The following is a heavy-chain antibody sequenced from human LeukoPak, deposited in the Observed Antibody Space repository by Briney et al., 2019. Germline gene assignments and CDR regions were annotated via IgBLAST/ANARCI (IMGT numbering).Heavy chain of an antibody. D-gene: IGHD2-2*01. J-gene: IGHJ4*02. V-gene: IGHV1-18*04. Sequence: GASVKVSCKASGHTFTSYGISWVRQAPGQGLEWMGWISAYNGNTNYAQKLQGRVTMTTDTSTSTAYMELRSLRSDDTAVYYCARDQESGIVVVPAAMPGGYWGQGTLVTVSS. CDR3: ARDQESGIVVVPAAMPGGY. CDR2: ISAYNGNT. CDR1: GHTFTSYG.